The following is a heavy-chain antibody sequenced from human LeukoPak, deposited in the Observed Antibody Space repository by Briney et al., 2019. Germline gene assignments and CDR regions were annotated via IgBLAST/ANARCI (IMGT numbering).Heavy chain of an antibody. D-gene: IGHD1-26*01. CDR2: ISGYNGHP. Sequence: ASVKVSCKASGYTFTNYGISWVRQAPGQGLEWMGWISGYNGHPNYAEKLQGRVTMTTDTSTSTAYMELSRLRSDDTAVYYCARSTSGSYHAAFDIWGQGTMVTVSS. J-gene: IGHJ3*02. CDR3: ARSTSGSYHAAFDI. V-gene: IGHV1-18*01. CDR1: GYTFTNYG.